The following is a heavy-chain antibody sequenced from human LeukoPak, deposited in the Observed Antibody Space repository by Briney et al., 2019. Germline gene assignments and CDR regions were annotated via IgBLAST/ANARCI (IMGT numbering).Heavy chain of an antibody. D-gene: IGHD1-1*01. CDR1: GFTVSSDS. V-gene: IGHV3-53*01. CDR2: IYSGGST. J-gene: IGHJ4*02. Sequence: GGSLRLSCTVSGFTVSSDSMSWVRQAPGKGLEWVSFIYSGGSTHYSDSVKGRFTISRDNSKNTLYLQMNSLRAEDTAVYYCARDYWNYFDYWGQGTLVTVSS. CDR3: ARDYWNYFDY.